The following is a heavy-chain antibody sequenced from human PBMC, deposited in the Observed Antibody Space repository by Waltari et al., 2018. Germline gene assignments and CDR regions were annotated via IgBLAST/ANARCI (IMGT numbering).Heavy chain of an antibody. Sequence: QLRLQESGPGLVKPSETLSLTFTVPGGSISSISYYWGWIRQPPGKGLEWIGSIYYTGSTYYNPSLKSRVTISVDTSKNQFSLKLSSVTAADTAVYYCARDCSGSWYYWFDPWGQGTLVTVSS. V-gene: IGHV4-39*07. D-gene: IGHD6-13*01. CDR1: GGSISSISYY. J-gene: IGHJ5*02. CDR2: IYYTGST. CDR3: ARDCSGSWYYWFDP.